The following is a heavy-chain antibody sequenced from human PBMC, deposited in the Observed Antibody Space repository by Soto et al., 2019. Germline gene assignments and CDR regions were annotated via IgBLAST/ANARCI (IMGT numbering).Heavy chain of an antibody. CDR2: VKQDGGEK. V-gene: IGHV3-7*01. D-gene: IGHD6-19*01. J-gene: IGHJ4*02. CDR1: GFNFNQYW. Sequence: EAQLVESGGGLVQPGGSLRLSCSASGFNFNQYWMSWVRQAPGKGLEWVANVKQDGGEKNYVDSVRGRFTISRDNTKNSLYLQMDSLRVEDTALYYCASGGGWSFDHCGQGTLVTVSS. CDR3: ASGGGWSFDH.